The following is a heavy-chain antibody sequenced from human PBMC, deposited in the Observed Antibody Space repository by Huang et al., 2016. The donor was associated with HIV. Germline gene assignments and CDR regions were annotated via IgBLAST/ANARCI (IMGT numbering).Heavy chain of an antibody. CDR3: ARDATKNPRGWFDP. Sequence: QVHLQQWGAGLLKSAETLSLTCAVYGGSLSGYYWSWLRQTPGKGLEWIGEINHLGSPNYNPSLKSRVSISMDGSKKQFSLKLRSISHADTAVYFCARDATKNPRGWFDPWGQGTLVTVSS. V-gene: IGHV4-34*02. D-gene: IGHD3-10*01. CDR1: GGSLSGYY. J-gene: IGHJ5*02. CDR2: INHLGSP.